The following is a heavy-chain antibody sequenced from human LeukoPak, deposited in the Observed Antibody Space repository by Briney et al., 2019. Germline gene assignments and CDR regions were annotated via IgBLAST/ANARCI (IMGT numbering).Heavy chain of an antibody. J-gene: IGHJ4*02. CDR3: AHRRGSLNY. CDR1: GFSLSTSGVG. D-gene: IGHD3-10*01. CDR2: IYWDDDK. V-gene: IGHV2-5*02. Sequence: ESGPTLIKPTQTLTLTCTFSGFSLSTSGVGGGWIRQPPGKALEWLALIYWDDDKRYSPSLKSRLTITKHTSKNQVVLTMTNMDPVDTATYYCAHRRGSLNYWGQGTLVTVSS.